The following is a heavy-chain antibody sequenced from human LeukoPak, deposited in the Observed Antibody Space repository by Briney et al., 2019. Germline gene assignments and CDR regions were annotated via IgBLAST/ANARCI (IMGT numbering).Heavy chain of an antibody. V-gene: IGHV1-2*02. CDR3: ARGPHWDPHFDY. J-gene: IGHJ4*02. Sequence: PGGSLRLSCAASGFTFSNYDMHWVRQAPGQGLEWMGWINPNSGGTNYAQKFLGRVTMTRDTSISTAYMELSRLRSDDTAVYYCARGPHWDPHFDYWGQGTLVTVSS. D-gene: IGHD7-27*01. CDR2: INPNSGGT. CDR1: GFTFSNYD.